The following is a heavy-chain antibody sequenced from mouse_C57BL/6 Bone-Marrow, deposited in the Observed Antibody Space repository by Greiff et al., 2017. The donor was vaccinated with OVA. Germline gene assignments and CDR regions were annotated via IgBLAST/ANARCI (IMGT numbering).Heavy chain of an antibody. CDR1: GFTFSSYG. J-gene: IGHJ2*01. D-gene: IGHD2-12*01. Sequence: DVKLVESGGDLVKPGGSLKLSCAASGFTFSSYGMSWVRQTPDKRLEWVATISSGGSYTSYPDSVKGRFTISRDNAKNTLYLQMSSLKSEDTAMYYCASYSLYFDYWGQGTTLTVSS. CDR2: ISSGGSYT. V-gene: IGHV5-6*02. CDR3: ASYSLYFDY.